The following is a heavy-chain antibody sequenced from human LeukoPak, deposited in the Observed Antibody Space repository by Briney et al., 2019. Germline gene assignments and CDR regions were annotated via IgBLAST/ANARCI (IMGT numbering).Heavy chain of an antibody. J-gene: IGHJ4*02. Sequence: GASVTVSCKASGGTFSSYAISWVRQAPGQGLEWMGGIIPIFGTANYAQKFQGRVTITADESTSTAYMELSSLRSEDTAVYYCARDVRTTGTTWAPYYWGQGTLVTVSS. D-gene: IGHD1-1*01. CDR1: GGTFSSYA. V-gene: IGHV1-69*13. CDR2: IIPIFGTA. CDR3: ARDVRTTGTTWAPYY.